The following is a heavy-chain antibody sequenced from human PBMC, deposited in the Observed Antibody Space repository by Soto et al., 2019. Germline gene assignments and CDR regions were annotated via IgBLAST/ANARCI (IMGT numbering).Heavy chain of an antibody. CDR3: AQTVDTATIFQN. CDR1: EYPFTSYY. Sequence: GSVKVCYKSCEYPFTSYYMHLVRQAPGQGLEWMGVINPSGGSTSYAQKFQGRVTMTRDTSTSTVYMQLSSLRSEDTAVYYCAQTVDTATIFQNWGQGTLVTVSS. D-gene: IGHD5-12*01. J-gene: IGHJ1*01. CDR2: INPSGGST. V-gene: IGHV1-46*01.